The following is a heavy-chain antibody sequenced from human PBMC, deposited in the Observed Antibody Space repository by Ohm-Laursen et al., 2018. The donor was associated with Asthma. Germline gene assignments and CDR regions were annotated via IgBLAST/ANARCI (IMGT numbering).Heavy chain of an antibody. V-gene: IGHV2-26*01. CDR2: IFSNDEK. CDR3: ARTNRQYCSGGSCYPMDV. J-gene: IGHJ6*02. Sequence: TQTLTLTCTVSGFSLSNARMGVSWIRQPPGKALEWLAHIFSNDEKSYSTSLKSRLTISKDTSKSQVVLTMTNMDPMDTATYYCARTNRQYCSGGSCYPMDVWGQGATVTVSS. CDR1: GFSLSNARMG. D-gene: IGHD2-15*01.